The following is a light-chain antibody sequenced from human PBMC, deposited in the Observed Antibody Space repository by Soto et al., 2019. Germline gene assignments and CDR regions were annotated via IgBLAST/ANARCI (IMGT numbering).Light chain of an antibody. V-gene: IGKV2-24*01. CDR3: MQTTQFPLN. CDR2: EVS. J-gene: IGKJ4*01. CDR1: QSLVHSDGNTY. Sequence: DIVLTQTPLSSPVTLGQPASISCRSSQSLVHSDGNTYLNWLQQRPGQPPRLLVYEVSNRFSGVPDRFSGSGAGTDFTLEISRVEADNVGVYYRMQTTQFPLNCGRGTKVEIK.